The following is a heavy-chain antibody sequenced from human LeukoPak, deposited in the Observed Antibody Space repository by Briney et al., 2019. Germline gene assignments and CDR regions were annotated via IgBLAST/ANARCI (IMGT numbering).Heavy chain of an antibody. CDR2: IYSGGST. CDR3: AKYSGSYQNDAFDI. CDR1: GFTVSSNY. J-gene: IGHJ3*02. V-gene: IGHV3-53*01. Sequence: PGGSLRLSCAASGFTVSSNYMCWVRQAPGKGLEWVSVIYSGGSTYYADSVKGRFTISRDNSKNTLYLQMNSLRAEDTAAYYCAKYSGSYQNDAFDIWGQGTMVTVSS. D-gene: IGHD1-26*01.